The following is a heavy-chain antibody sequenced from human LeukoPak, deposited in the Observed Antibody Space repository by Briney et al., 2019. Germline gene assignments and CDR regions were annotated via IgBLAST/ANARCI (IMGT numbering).Heavy chain of an antibody. Sequence: GGSLRLSCAASGFTFSSYAMSWVRQAPGKGLEWVSAISGSGGSTYYADSVKGRFTISRDNSKNTLYLQMNSLRAEDTAVYYCAKSRGNHYGSGGYFDYWGQGTLVTVSS. D-gene: IGHD3-10*01. V-gene: IGHV3-23*01. J-gene: IGHJ4*02. CDR2: ISGSGGST. CDR3: AKSRGNHYGSGGYFDY. CDR1: GFTFSSYA.